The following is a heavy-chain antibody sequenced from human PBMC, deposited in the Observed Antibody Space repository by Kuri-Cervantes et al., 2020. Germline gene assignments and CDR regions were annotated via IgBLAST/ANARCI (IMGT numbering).Heavy chain of an antibody. V-gene: IGHV3-23*01. CDR1: GFTFSRYH. CDR2: ISNSGAHT. Sequence: GESLKFSCVASGFTFSRYHMDWVRQAPGKGLESISSISNSGAHTYYADSAKGRFTISRDNSKNTVYLQMNSLRVEGTAQYYCAKILAEVDNYWYGLDVWGQGTTVTVSS. J-gene: IGHJ6*02. CDR3: AKILAEVDNYWYGLDV. D-gene: IGHD2-8*02.